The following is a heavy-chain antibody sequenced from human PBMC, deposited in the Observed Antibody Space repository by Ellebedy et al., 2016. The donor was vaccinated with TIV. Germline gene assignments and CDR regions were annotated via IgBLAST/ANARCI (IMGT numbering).Heavy chain of an antibody. CDR2: ISYDGSNK. J-gene: IGHJ4*02. CDR3: AKELHVDSAY. Sequence: GESLKISCAASEFTFSSYGMHWVRQAPGKGLEWVAVISYDGSNKYYGDSVKGRFTISRDNSKNTLSLQMNSLRGDDTAVYYCAKELHVDSAYWGQGTLVTVSS. D-gene: IGHD5-18*01. CDR1: EFTFSSYG. V-gene: IGHV3-30*18.